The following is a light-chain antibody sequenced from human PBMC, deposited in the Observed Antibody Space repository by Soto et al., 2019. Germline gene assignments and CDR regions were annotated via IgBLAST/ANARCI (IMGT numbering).Light chain of an antibody. V-gene: IGKV3-15*01. J-gene: IGKJ2*01. Sequence: IVLTQSPATLSVSPGERVTLSCSASQSVASTYLAWYQQRPGQAPRLLISGASTRATGIPARFSGSGSGTEFTLTISSLQSEDFAVYYCQQYNIWPPYTFGQGTKLEIK. CDR2: GAS. CDR3: QQYNIWPPYT. CDR1: QSVASTY.